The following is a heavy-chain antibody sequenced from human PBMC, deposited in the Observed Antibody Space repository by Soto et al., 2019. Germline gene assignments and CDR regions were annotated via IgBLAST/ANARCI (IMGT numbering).Heavy chain of an antibody. J-gene: IGHJ5*02. CDR3: ARTFSSSQPYNWFDP. D-gene: IGHD6-6*01. V-gene: IGHV4-4*02. Sequence: SETLSLTCAVSGGSISSNNWRTWVRQPPGKGLEWIGEIHHSGSTNYNPSLESRVTISVDKSKNHFSLNLNSVTAADTAVYYCARTFSSSQPYNWFDPWGQGTLVTVSS. CDR1: GGSISSNNW. CDR2: IHHSGST.